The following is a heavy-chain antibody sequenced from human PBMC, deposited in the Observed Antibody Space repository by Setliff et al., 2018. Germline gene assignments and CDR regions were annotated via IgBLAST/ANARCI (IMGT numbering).Heavy chain of an antibody. J-gene: IGHJ6*03. Sequence: RASVKVSCKASGYTFTSYGISWVRQAPGQGLEWMGWISAYNGTTNYAQEFQGRVTIITDESTSTAYMELSSLRFEDTAVYYCAREGVDTRSSTDYRYYMDVWGKGTTVTVSS. D-gene: IGHD5-18*01. CDR2: ISAYNGTT. V-gene: IGHV1-18*01. CDR3: AREGVDTRSSTDYRYYMDV. CDR1: GYTFTSYG.